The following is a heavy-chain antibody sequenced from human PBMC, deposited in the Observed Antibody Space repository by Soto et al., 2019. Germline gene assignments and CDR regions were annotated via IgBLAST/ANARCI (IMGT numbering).Heavy chain of an antibody. Sequence: SESLSLTCTVSGGSISSYYWSWIRQPPGKGLEWIGYIYYSGGTNYNPSLKSRVTISVDTSKNQFSLKLTSVTAADTAVYFCTRGGIYYYDSSGYYDYWGQGALVTVSS. V-gene: IGHV4-59*01. CDR3: TRGGIYYYDSSGYYDY. CDR2: IYYSGGT. CDR1: GGSISSYY. D-gene: IGHD3-22*01. J-gene: IGHJ4*02.